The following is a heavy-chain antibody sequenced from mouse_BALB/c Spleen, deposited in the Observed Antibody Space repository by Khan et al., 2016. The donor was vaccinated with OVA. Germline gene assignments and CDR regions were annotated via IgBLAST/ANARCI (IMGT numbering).Heavy chain of an antibody. Sequence: QIQLVQSGPELKKPGETVKISCKASGYSFTNYGMNWVKQSPGKALKWMGWINTYTGKPTYAADFKGRFAFSLETSASTAYLQINNLKNDDTATYYGARPPYFSYTLDHWGQGTSVTVSS. CDR3: ARPPYFSYTLDH. V-gene: IGHV9-3-1*01. D-gene: IGHD2-10*01. CDR2: INTYTGKP. CDR1: GYSFTNYG. J-gene: IGHJ4*01.